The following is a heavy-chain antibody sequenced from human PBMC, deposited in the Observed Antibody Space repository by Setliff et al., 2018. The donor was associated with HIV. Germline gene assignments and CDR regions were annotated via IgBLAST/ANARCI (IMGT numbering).Heavy chain of an antibody. V-gene: IGHV1-18*01. CDR2: ISAYNGHT. CDR1: GYTFATFG. J-gene: IGHJ5*02. D-gene: IGHD3-3*01. Sequence: ASVKVSCKASGYTFATFGISWVRQAPGQGLEWMGWISAYNGHTNYAQKFQGRVTMTTDTSTSTAYMELRSLRSDDTATYYCARGHLDYDYWEDIVGHWFDPWGQGTLVTVSS. CDR3: ARGHLDYDYWEDIVGHWFDP.